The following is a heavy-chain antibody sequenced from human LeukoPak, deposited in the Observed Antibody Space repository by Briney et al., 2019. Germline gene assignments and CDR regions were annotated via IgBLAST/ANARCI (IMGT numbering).Heavy chain of an antibody. CDR3: ARDPYYYGSGSYYLDY. CDR1: GYTFTSYG. V-gene: IGHV1-18*01. D-gene: IGHD3-10*01. J-gene: IGHJ4*02. Sequence: ASVKVSCKASGYTFTSYGISWVRQAPGQGLEWMGWISAYNGNTNYAQKLQGRVTMTTDTSTSTAYMELRSLRSDDTAVYYCARDPYYYGSGSYYLDYWGQGTLVTVSS. CDR2: ISAYNGNT.